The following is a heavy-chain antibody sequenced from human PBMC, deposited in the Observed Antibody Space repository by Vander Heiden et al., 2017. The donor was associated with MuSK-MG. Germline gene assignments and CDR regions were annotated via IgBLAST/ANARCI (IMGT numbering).Heavy chain of an antibody. CDR3: AGGAPFYDSSGYYNYFDY. CDR2: IYTSGST. D-gene: IGHD3-22*01. J-gene: IGHJ4*02. CDR1: GGSISSYY. V-gene: IGHV4-4*07. Sequence: QVQLQESGPGLVKPSETLSLTCTVSGGSISSYYWSWIRQPGGKGLEWIGRIYTSGSTNYNPSLKSRVTMSVDTSKNQFSLKLSSVTAADTAVYYCAGGAPFYDSSGYYNYFDYWGQGTLVTVSS.